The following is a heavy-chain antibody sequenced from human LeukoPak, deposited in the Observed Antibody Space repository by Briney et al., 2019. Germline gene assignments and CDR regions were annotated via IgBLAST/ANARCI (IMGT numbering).Heavy chain of an antibody. V-gene: IGHV1-18*04. J-gene: IGHJ6*04. Sequence: ASVKVSCKASGYTFTSYGISWVRQAPGQGLEWMGWISAYNGNTNYAQKLQGRVTMTTDTSTSTAYLELRSLRSDDTDVYYCARVSMDIVVVPAAIGYYGMDVWGKGTTVTVSS. CDR1: GYTFTSYG. CDR3: ARVSMDIVVVPAAIGYYGMDV. CDR2: ISAYNGNT. D-gene: IGHD2-2*03.